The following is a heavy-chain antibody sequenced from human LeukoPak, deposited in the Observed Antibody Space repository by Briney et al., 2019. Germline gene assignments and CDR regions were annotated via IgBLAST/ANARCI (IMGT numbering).Heavy chain of an antibody. V-gene: IGHV3-21*01. CDR3: ARVSPPVFFDY. Sequence: PGGSLRLPCAASGFTFSTYNWYWVRQAPGKGLEWVSSISSSSTYIYYADSVKGRFTISRDNAKNSLYLQLNSLRAEDTAVYYCARVSPPVFFDYWRQGTLVTVSS. J-gene: IGHJ4*02. CDR1: GFTFSTYN. CDR2: ISSSSTYI.